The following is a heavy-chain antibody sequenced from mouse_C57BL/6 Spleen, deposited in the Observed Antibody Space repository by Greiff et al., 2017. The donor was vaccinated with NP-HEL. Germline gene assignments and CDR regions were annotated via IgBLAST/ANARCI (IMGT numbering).Heavy chain of an antibody. CDR3: ARIITTVVATRYFDV. CDR1: GYTFTSYW. D-gene: IGHD1-1*01. Sequence: QVQLQQPGAELVKPGASVTLSCKASGYTFTSYWMHWVKPRPGQGLEWIGMIHPNSGSTNYNEKFKSKATLTVDKSSSTAYMQLSSLTSEDSAVYYCARIITTVVATRYFDVWGTGTTVTVSS. V-gene: IGHV1-64*01. J-gene: IGHJ1*03. CDR2: IHPNSGST.